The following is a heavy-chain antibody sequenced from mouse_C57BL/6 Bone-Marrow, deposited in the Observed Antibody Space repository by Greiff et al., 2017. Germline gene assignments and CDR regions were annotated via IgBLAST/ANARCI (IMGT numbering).Heavy chain of an antibody. J-gene: IGHJ4*01. CDR3: ARYDYDGYYYAMDY. D-gene: IGHD2-4*01. Sequence: QVQLQQSGPELVKPGASVKISCKASGYAFSSSWMNWVKQRPGKGLEWIGRIYPGDGDTNDNGKFKGKATLTADKSSSTAYMQLSSLTSEDSAVYFCARYDYDGYYYAMDYWGQGTSVTVSS. CDR1: GYAFSSSW. CDR2: IYPGDGDT. V-gene: IGHV1-82*01.